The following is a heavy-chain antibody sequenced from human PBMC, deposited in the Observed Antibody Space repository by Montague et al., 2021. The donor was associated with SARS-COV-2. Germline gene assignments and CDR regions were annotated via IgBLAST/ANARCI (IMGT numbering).Heavy chain of an antibody. CDR2: IXXXDDK. CDR3: ARTTMITFGGVIVPFDY. D-gene: IGHD3-16*02. CDR1: GFSLSTSGMC. Sequence: VKPTQTLTLTCTFSGFSLSTSGMCVSWIRQPPGKALEWLARIXXXDDKYYSTSLKTRLTISKDTSKNQVVLTMTNMDPVDTATYYCARTTMITFGGVIVPFDYWGQGTLVTVSS. V-gene: IGHV2-70*11. J-gene: IGHJ4*02.